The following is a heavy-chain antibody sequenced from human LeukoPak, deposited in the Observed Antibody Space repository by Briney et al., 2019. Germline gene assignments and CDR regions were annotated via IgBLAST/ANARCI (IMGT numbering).Heavy chain of an antibody. D-gene: IGHD1-26*01. CDR3: ARDFWGPHGGTYTPAF. CDR2: ITPNSGDT. Sequence: ASVKVSCKASGFTFTGYYIHWVRQAPGQGLEWMGRITPNSGDTNYAQKFQGRVTMTGDTSISTAYMELNRLTSDDTAVYYCARDFWGPHGGTYTPAFWGQGTLVTVSS. V-gene: IGHV1-2*06. CDR1: GFTFTGYY. J-gene: IGHJ4*02.